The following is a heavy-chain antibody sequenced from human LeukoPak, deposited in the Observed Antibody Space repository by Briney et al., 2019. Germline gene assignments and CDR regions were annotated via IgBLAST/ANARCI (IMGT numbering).Heavy chain of an antibody. V-gene: IGHV1-46*01. D-gene: IGHD2-2*01. J-gene: IGHJ4*02. Sequence: ASVKVSCKASGYTFTSYYMHWVRQAPGQGLEWMGIINPSGGSTSYAQKFQGRVTMTRDTSTSTVYMELSSLRSEDTAVYYCGRYNPGCSSTGCYWGGGGDYWGQGTLVTVSS. CDR3: GRYNPGCSSTGCYWGGGGDY. CDR2: INPSGGST. CDR1: GYTFTSYY.